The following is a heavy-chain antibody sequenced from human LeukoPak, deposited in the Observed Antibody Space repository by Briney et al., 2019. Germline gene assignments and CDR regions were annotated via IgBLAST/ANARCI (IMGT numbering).Heavy chain of an antibody. Sequence: ASVKVSCKASGFTFTSSAMQWVRQARGQRLEWIGWIVVGSGNINYAQKFQERVTITRDMSTSTAYMELSSLRSEDTAVYYCATDLRFLEWLGAFDIWGQGTMVTVSS. CDR1: GFTFTSSA. V-gene: IGHV1-58*02. J-gene: IGHJ3*02. CDR3: ATDLRFLEWLGAFDI. CDR2: IVVGSGNI. D-gene: IGHD3-3*01.